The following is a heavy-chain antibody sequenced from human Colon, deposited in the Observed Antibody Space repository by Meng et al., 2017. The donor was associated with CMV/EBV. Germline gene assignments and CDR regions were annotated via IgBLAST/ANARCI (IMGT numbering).Heavy chain of an antibody. CDR3: TREAVVAAPRPGRDGLGV. Sequence: SETLSLTCSVSGGSISKGYYWGWIRQAPGETLEWLGSIYHTGDTYDNPSLKTRVTISVDTAKNQFSLKLSSVTAADTAVYYCTREAVVAAPRPGRDGLGVWGQGTTVTVSS. D-gene: IGHD2-15*01. CDR1: GGSISKGYY. J-gene: IGHJ6*02. CDR2: IYHTGDT. V-gene: IGHV4-38-2*02.